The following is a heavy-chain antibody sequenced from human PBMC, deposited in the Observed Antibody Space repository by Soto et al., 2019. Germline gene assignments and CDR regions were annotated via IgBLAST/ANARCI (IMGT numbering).Heavy chain of an antibody. J-gene: IGHJ6*02. D-gene: IGHD2-8*01. Sequence: QVQLQESGPGLVKPSETLSLTCTVSGGSVSSGSYYWSWIRQPPGKGLEWIGYIYYSGSTNYNPSLKRRVIISVDTYKNQVSLKVSSVTAADTAVYYGARGKYCTNGVGFLRNYYYYYCLDVLGQGTTGTVSS. V-gene: IGHV4-61*01. CDR3: ARGKYCTNGVGFLRNYYYYYCLDV. CDR1: GGSVSSGSYY. CDR2: IYYSGST.